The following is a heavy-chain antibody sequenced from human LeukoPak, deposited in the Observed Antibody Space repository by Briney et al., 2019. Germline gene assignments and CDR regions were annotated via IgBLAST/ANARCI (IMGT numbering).Heavy chain of an antibody. CDR1: GGSFSGYY. V-gene: IGHV4-34*01. J-gene: IGHJ6*02. Sequence: SETLSLTCAVYGGSFSGYYWSWIRQPPGKGLEWIGEINHSGSTNYNPSLKSRVTISVDTSKNQFSLKLSSVTAADTAVYYCARLTGRRPYYYYYGMDVWGQGTTVTVSS. CDR2: INHSGST. CDR3: ARLTGRRPYYYYYGMDV. D-gene: IGHD3-10*01.